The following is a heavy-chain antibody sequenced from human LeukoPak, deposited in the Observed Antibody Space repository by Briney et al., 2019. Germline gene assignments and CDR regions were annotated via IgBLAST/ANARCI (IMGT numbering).Heavy chain of an antibody. Sequence: GGSLRLSCAASGFTFSSYAMSWVRQAPGKGLEWVSAISGSGGSTYYADSVKGRFTISRDNSKNTLYLQMNSLRAEDTAVYYCAPDVLRYFDWLPYDAFDIWGQGTMVTASS. CDR3: APDVLRYFDWLPYDAFDI. CDR1: GFTFSSYA. CDR2: ISGSGGST. J-gene: IGHJ3*02. V-gene: IGHV3-23*01. D-gene: IGHD3-9*01.